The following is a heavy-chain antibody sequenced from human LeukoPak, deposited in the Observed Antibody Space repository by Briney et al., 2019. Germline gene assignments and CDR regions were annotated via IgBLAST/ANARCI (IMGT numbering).Heavy chain of an antibody. J-gene: IGHJ3*02. CDR1: GYSFTSYW. D-gene: IGHD6-19*01. CDR3: ARIYSSGWYRDAFDI. CDR2: IYPGDSDT. V-gene: IGHV5-51*07. Sequence: GESLKISCKGSGYSFTSYWIGWVHQMPGKGLEWMGIIYPGDSDTRYSPSFQGQVTISADKSISTAYLQWSSLKASDTAMYYCARIYSSGWYRDAFDIWGQGTMVTVSS.